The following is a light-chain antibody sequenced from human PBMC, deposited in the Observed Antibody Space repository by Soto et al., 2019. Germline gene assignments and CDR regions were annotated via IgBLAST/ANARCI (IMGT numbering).Light chain of an antibody. CDR2: EVS. CDR1: RSLLHITGETF. Sequence: DVVMTQTPLSLSVAPGQPARISCKSSRSLLHITGETFLFWYLQKPGQSPQLLIYEVSTRVSGVPDRFSGSGSGTDFTLEISRVETDDVGIYYCMQSTQLPPTFGQGARLEIK. J-gene: IGKJ5*01. CDR3: MQSTQLPPT. V-gene: IGKV2D-29*02.